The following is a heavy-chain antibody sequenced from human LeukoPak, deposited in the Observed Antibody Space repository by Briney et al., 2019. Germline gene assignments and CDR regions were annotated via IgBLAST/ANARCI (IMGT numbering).Heavy chain of an antibody. V-gene: IGHV3-21*01. CDR2: ISSSSSYI. J-gene: IGHJ6*03. D-gene: IGHD2-21*01. CDR3: ARDRLYYYYMDV. CDR1: GFTFSSYS. Sequence: GGSLRLSCAASGFTFSSYSMNWFRQAPGKGLEWVSSISSSSSYIYYADSVKGRFTISRDNAKNSLYLQMNSLRAEDTAVYYCARDRLYYYYMDVWGKGTTVTVSS.